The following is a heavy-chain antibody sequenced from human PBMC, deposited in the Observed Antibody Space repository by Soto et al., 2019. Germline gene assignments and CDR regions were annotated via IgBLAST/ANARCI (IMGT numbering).Heavy chain of an antibody. Sequence: SETLSLTCTVSGGSISSYYWSWIRQPAGKGLEWIGRIYTSGSTNYYPSLKSRVTMSVDTSKNQFTLKLSSVTAADTAVYYCARDSSSSRNYYGMDVWGQGTTVTVSS. CDR3: ARDSSSSRNYYGMDV. D-gene: IGHD6-6*01. CDR2: IYTSGST. J-gene: IGHJ6*02. V-gene: IGHV4-4*07. CDR1: GGSISSYY.